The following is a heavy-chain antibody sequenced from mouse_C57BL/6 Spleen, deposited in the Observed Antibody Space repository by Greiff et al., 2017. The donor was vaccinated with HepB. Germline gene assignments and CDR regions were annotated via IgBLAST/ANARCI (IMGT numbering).Heavy chain of an antibody. CDR3: ARKDYSNVYYAMDY. J-gene: IGHJ4*01. CDR2: INPNNGGT. V-gene: IGHV1-26*01. Sequence: EVQLQQSGPELVKPGASVKISCKASGYTFTDYYMNWVKQSHGKSLEWIGDINPNNGGTSYNQKFKGKATLTVDKSSSTAYMELRSLTSEDSAVYYCARKDYSNVYYAMDYWGQGTSVTVSS. D-gene: IGHD2-5*01. CDR1: GYTFTDYY.